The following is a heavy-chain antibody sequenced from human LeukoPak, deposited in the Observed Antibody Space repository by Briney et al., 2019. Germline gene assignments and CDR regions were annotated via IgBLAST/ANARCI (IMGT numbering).Heavy chain of an antibody. CDR3: ARDQVAVAANYYYYGMDV. Sequence: GGSPRLSCAASGFTFSSYWMSWVRQAPGKGLEWVANIKQDGSEKYYVDSVKGRFTISRDNAKNSLYLQMNSLRAEDTAVYYCARDQVAVAANYYYYGMDVWGQGTTVTVSS. CDR2: IKQDGSEK. CDR1: GFTFSSYW. V-gene: IGHV3-7*01. J-gene: IGHJ6*02. D-gene: IGHD6-19*01.